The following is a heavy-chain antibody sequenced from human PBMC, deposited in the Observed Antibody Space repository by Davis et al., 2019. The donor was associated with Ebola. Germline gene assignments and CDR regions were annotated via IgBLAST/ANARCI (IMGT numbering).Heavy chain of an antibody. D-gene: IGHD3-3*01. Sequence: GGSLRLSCAASGFTFSSYSMNWVRQAPGKGLEWVSSISSSSSYIYYADSVKGRFTISRDNAKNSLYLQMNSLRAEDTAVYYCAKQLGSGFMYDGMDVWGQGTTVTVSS. CDR1: GFTFSSYS. CDR2: ISSSSSYI. V-gene: IGHV3-21*01. J-gene: IGHJ6*02. CDR3: AKQLGSGFMYDGMDV.